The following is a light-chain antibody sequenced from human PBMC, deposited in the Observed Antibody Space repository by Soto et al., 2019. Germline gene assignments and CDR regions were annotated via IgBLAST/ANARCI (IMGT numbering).Light chain of an antibody. CDR1: QDIKTY. CDR2: GTF. Sequence: IQLTQSPSSLSASVGDRVSITCRASQDIKTYLAWYQQKRGKAPKLLISGTFTLQSGVPSRLNASGTGTDFTLTISRLQPEDFANSYCQNHNNYPPFTSGPGTKVDLK. V-gene: IGKV1-9*01. J-gene: IGKJ3*01. CDR3: QNHNNYPPFT.